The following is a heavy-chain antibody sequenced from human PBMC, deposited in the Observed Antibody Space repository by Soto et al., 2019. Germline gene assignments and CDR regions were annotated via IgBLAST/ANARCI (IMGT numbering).Heavy chain of an antibody. CDR3: ARDQGYCSGGSCYVAGY. V-gene: IGHV3-74*01. D-gene: IGHD2-15*01. J-gene: IGHJ4*02. CDR1: GFTFSSYW. Sequence: GGSLRLSCAASGFTFSSYWMHWVRQAPGKGLVWVSRINSDGSSTSYADSVKGRFTISRDNAKNTLYLQLNSLRAEDTAVYYCARDQGYCSGGSCYVAGYWGQGTLVTVSS. CDR2: INSDGSST.